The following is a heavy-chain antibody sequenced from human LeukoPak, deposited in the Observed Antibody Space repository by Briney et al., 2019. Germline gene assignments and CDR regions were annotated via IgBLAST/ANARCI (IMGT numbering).Heavy chain of an antibody. CDR2: ISGSGGST. CDR3: AKEGKTRNWNYYQAKPVY. V-gene: IGHV3-23*01. CDR1: GFTFSSYS. Sequence: GGSLRLSCAASGFTFSSYSMNWVRQAPGKGLEWVSAISGSGGSTYYADSVKGRFTISRDNSKNTLYLQMNSLRAEDTAIYYCAKEGKTRNWNYYQAKPVYWGQGTLVTVSS. J-gene: IGHJ4*02. D-gene: IGHD1-7*01.